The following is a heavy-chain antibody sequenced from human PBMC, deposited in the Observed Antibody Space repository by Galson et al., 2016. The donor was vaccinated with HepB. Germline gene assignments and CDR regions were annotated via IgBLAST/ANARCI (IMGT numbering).Heavy chain of an antibody. CDR3: ARDRGGMATIWGAFDY. CDR1: GGTFSSYA. D-gene: IGHD5-24*01. V-gene: IGHV1-69*13. J-gene: IGHJ4*02. Sequence: SVKVSCKASGGTFSSYALSWVRQAPGQGLEWMGGIIPMFGSVNYAQKFQDRVTMTADESTSTAYMELSSLRSEDTAVYYCARDRGGMATIWGAFDYWGQGTLVAVSS. CDR2: IIPMFGSV.